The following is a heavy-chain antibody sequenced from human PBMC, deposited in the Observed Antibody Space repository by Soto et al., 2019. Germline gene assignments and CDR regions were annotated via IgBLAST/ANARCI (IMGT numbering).Heavy chain of an antibody. J-gene: IGHJ4*02. CDR1: GFTFSSYA. V-gene: IGHV3-30-3*01. Sequence: PGGSLRLSCAASGFTFSSYAMHWVRQAPGKGLEWVAVISYDGSNKYYADSVKGRFTISRDNSKNTLYLQMNSLRAEDTAVYYCATIQLWSPVDYWGQGTLVTVSS. CDR3: ATIQLWSPVDY. D-gene: IGHD5-18*01. CDR2: ISYDGSNK.